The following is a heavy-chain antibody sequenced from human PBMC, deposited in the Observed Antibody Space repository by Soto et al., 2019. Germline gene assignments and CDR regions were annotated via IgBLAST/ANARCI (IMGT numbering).Heavy chain of an antibody. CDR1: GGSISSYY. D-gene: IGHD6-13*01. CDR3: ARATAAAGAFDP. V-gene: IGHV4-59*01. J-gene: IGHJ5*02. Sequence: TVSGGSISSYYWSWIRQPPGKGLGWIGYIYYSGSTNYNPSLKSRVTISVDTSKNQFSLKLSSVTAADTAVYYCARATAAAGAFDPWGQGTLVTVSS. CDR2: IYYSGST.